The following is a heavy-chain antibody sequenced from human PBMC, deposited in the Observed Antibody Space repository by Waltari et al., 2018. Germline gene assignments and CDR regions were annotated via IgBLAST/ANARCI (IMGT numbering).Heavy chain of an antibody. J-gene: IGHJ5*02. Sequence: QLHLQESGPELVKPSETLYLTCTVSSVSISSGAYFWGWLRQPAGKGPEWIGNIYYSGETYYNPSLESRVAISLDTSRNQFFLSLTSVTAADAAVYYCARAECSTSSCFFVSGFDPWGQGIHVTVSS. CDR2: IYYSGET. D-gene: IGHD6-6*01. V-gene: IGHV4-39*01. CDR3: ARAECSTSSCFFVSGFDP. CDR1: SVSISSGAYF.